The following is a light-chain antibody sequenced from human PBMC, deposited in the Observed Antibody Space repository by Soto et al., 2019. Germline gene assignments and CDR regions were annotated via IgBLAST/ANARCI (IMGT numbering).Light chain of an antibody. Sequence: IHMTQSPSSLSASVGYRVTITCRASQSISSYLNWYQQKPGKAPKLLIYAASSLQSGVPSRFSGSASGTDSTLTISSLKPEDFATYYCQQSYRTPTFGQGTRLEIK. CDR2: AAS. V-gene: IGKV1-39*01. J-gene: IGKJ5*01. CDR3: QQSYRTPT. CDR1: QSISSY.